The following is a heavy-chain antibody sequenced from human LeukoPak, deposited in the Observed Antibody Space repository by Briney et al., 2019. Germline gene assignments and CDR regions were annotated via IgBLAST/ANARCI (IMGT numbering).Heavy chain of an antibody. CDR3: ARNSGDY. J-gene: IGHJ4*02. CDR1: GGSISYFY. Sequence: SETLSLTCSVSGGSISYFYWSWIRQPAGKGLEWIGRIYSSGNTNYNPSLQSRVTMSLDASKNQFFLRLSSVTAADTAVYYCARNSGDYWGQGTLVTVSS. CDR2: IYSSGNT. V-gene: IGHV4-4*07. D-gene: IGHD4-23*01.